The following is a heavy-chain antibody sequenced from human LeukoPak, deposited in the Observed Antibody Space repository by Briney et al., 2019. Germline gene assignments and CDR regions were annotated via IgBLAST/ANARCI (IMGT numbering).Heavy chain of an antibody. CDR1: GGSISSGSYY. J-gene: IGHJ4*02. Sequence: EPPETLSLTCTVSGGSISSGSYYWSWIRQPAGKGLEWIGRIYTSGSTNYNPSLKSRVTISVDTSKNQFSLKLSSVTAADTAVYYCARGRGGYDHYFDYWGQGTLVTVSS. D-gene: IGHD5-12*01. CDR3: ARGRGGYDHYFDY. CDR2: IYTSGST. V-gene: IGHV4-61*02.